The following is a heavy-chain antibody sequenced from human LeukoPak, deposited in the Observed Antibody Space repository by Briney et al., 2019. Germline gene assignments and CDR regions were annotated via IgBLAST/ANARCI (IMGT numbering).Heavy chain of an antibody. CDR1: GYTFTSCD. CDR3: ARHTRRVLRYFDWFQGSDAFDI. CDR2: MNPNSGNT. V-gene: IGHV1-8*01. J-gene: IGHJ3*02. D-gene: IGHD3-9*01. Sequence: ASVRVSCKASGYTFTSCDINWVGQATGQGREGMGWMNPNSGNTGYAQKFQGRVTMTRNTSISTAYMELSSLRSEDTAVYYCARHTRRVLRYFDWFQGSDAFDIWGQGTMVTVSS.